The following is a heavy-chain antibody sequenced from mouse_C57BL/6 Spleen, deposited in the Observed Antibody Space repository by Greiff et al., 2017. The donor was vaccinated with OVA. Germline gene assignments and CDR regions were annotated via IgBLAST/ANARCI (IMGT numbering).Heavy chain of an antibody. Sequence: EVQLVESGGGLVQPKGSLKLSCAASGFSFNTYAMNWVRQAPGKGLEWVARIRSKSNNYATYYADSVKDRFTISRDDSESMLYLQMNNVKTEDTAMYYCVRWNWDGFAYWGQGTLVTVSA. V-gene: IGHV10-1*01. CDR2: IRSKSNNYAT. D-gene: IGHD4-1*01. CDR3: VRWNWDGFAY. CDR1: GFSFNTYA. J-gene: IGHJ3*01.